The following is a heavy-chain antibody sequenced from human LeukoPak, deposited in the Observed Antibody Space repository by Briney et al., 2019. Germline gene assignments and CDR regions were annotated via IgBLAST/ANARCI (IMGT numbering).Heavy chain of an antibody. CDR3: ARGSPLAAAGHTFDY. V-gene: IGHV4-39*07. D-gene: IGHD6-13*01. J-gene: IGHJ4*02. CDR1: GGSISSSSYY. Sequence: SETLSLTCTVSGGSISSSSYYWGWIRQPPGKGLEWIGSIYYSGSTYYNPSLKSRVTISVDTSKNQFSLKLSSVTAADTAVYYCARGSPLAAAGHTFDYWGQGTPVTVSS. CDR2: IYYSGST.